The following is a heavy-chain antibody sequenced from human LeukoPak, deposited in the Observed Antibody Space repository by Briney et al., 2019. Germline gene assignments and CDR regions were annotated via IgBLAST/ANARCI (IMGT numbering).Heavy chain of an antibody. J-gene: IGHJ6*02. Sequence: ASVKVSCKASGYTFISYGISWVRQAPEQGLEWMGWISAYNGNTNYAQKLQDRVTMTTDTSTSTAYMELRSLRSDDTAVYYCAREVGWELPFLDYYYYGMDVWGQGTTVTVSS. CDR3: AREVGWELPFLDYYYYGMDV. V-gene: IGHV1-18*01. CDR2: ISAYNGNT. CDR1: GYTFISYG. D-gene: IGHD1-26*01.